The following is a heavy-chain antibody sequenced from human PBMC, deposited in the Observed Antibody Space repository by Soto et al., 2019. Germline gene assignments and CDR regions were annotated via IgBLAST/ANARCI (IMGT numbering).Heavy chain of an antibody. D-gene: IGHD1-7*01. CDR1: GGTFSSYA. J-gene: IGHJ4*02. CDR3: ARANHNWNYLFDY. Sequence: ASVKVSCKASGGTFSSYAISWVRQAPGQGLEWMGGIIPIFGTANYAQKFQGRVTITADESTSTAYMELSSLRSEATAVYYCARANHNWNYLFDYWGQGTLVTVSS. CDR2: IIPIFGTA. V-gene: IGHV1-69*13.